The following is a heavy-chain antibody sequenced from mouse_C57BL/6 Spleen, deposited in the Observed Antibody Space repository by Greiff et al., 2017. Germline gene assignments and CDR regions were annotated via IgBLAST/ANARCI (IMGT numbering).Heavy chain of an antibody. CDR3: ANYGSSFGYFDV. V-gene: IGHV1-53*01. J-gene: IGHJ1*03. D-gene: IGHD1-1*01. CDR1: GYTFTSYW. Sequence: QVQLKQPGTELVKPGASVKLSCKASGYTFTSYWMHWVKQRPGQGLEWIGNINPSNGGTNYNEKFKSKATLTVDKSSSTAYMQLSSLTSEDSAVYYCANYGSSFGYFDVWGTGTTVTVSS. CDR2: INPSNGGT.